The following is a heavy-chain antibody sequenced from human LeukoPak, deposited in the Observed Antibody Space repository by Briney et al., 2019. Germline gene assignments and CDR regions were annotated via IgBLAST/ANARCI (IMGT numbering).Heavy chain of an antibody. V-gene: IGHV1-69*13. CDR1: GGTFSSYA. CDR3: ARWCFPKVYDYFDN. J-gene: IGHJ4*02. Sequence: GASVKVSCKASGGTFSSYAISWVRQAPGQGLEWMGGIIPIFGTANYAQKFQGRVTVTAGESTSTAYMGLSSLRSEDTAVYYCARWCFPKVYDYFDNWGQGTLVTVSS. D-gene: IGHD3-16*01. CDR2: IIPIFGTA.